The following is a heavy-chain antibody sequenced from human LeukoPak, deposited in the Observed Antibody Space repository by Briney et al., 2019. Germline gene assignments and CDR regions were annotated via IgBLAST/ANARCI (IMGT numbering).Heavy chain of an antibody. CDR1: GYTLTELA. V-gene: IGHV1-2*02. J-gene: IGHJ4*02. D-gene: IGHD2-15*01. CDR3: ARDSGYCSGGSCYSADY. Sequence: ASVKVSCKVSGYTLTELAMHWVRQAPGEGLEWMGWINPNSGGTNYAQKFQGRVTMTRDTSISTAYMELSRLRSDDTAVYYCARDSGYCSGGSCYSADYWGQGTLVTVSS. CDR2: INPNSGGT.